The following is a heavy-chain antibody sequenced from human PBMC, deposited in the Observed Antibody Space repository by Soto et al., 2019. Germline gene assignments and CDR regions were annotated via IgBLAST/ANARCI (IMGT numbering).Heavy chain of an antibody. D-gene: IGHD6-13*01. J-gene: IGHJ4*02. CDR1: YGNSIYFY. CDR2: INHSGST. Sequence: SQPKPLTCTVDYGNSIYFYLSRIIKNPGKGLEWIGEINHSGSTNSNPSLKSRVTISVDTSKNQFSLKLSSVTAADTAVYYCARYKSIAAADIDYWGQGTLVTVSS. V-gene: IGHV4-34*01. CDR3: ARYKSIAAADIDY.